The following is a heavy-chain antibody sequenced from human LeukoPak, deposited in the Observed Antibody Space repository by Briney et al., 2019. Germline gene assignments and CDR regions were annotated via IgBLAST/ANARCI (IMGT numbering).Heavy chain of an antibody. J-gene: IGHJ4*02. CDR1: GFTFSSYA. V-gene: IGHV3-30*04. D-gene: IGHD3-10*01. CDR2: ISYDGSNK. Sequence: GRSLRLSCAASGFTFSSYAMHWVRQAPGKGLEWVAVISYDGSNKYYADSVKGRFTISRDNSKNTLYLQMNSLRVEDTAIYYCAKVTYGSGTYGAFDSWGQGTLVTVSS. CDR3: AKVTYGSGTYGAFDS.